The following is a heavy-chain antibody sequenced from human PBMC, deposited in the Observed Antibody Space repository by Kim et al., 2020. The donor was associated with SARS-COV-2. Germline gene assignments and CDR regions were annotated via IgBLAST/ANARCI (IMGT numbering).Heavy chain of an antibody. CDR3: ARDPLWADFVPYTAMAKADY. J-gene: IGHJ4*02. CDR2: ISSSGSTI. V-gene: IGHV3-48*03. Sequence: GGSLRLSCAASGFTFSSYEMNWVRQAPGKGLEWVSYISSSGSTIYYADSVKGRFTISRDNAKNSLYLQMNSLRAEDTAVYYCARDPLWADFVPYTAMAKADYWGQGTLVTVSS. CDR1: GFTFSSYE. D-gene: IGHD5-18*01.